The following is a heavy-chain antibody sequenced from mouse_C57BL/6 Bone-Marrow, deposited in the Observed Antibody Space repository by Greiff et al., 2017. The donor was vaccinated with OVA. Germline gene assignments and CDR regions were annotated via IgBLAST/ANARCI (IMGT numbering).Heavy chain of an antibody. CDR2: INPGSGGT. Sequence: QVQLQESGAELVRPGTSVKVSCKASGYAFTNYLIEWVKQRPGQGLEWIGVINPGSGGTNYNEKFKGKATLTADKSSSTAYMQLSSLTSEDSAVYFCATTVVEGFAYWGQGTLVTVSA. D-gene: IGHD1-1*01. J-gene: IGHJ3*01. CDR3: ATTVVEGFAY. V-gene: IGHV1-54*01. CDR1: GYAFTNYL.